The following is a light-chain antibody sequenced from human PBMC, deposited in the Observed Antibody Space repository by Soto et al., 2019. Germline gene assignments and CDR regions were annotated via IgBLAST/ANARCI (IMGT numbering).Light chain of an antibody. J-gene: IGKJ3*01. CDR3: QHYTTYSGT. CDR1: QSISTW. Sequence: DIHMTQSPATLSASVGDRVTITCRASQSISTWLAWYQQKPGKAPKLLIYWASSVESGVPSRFSGSGSGTEFTLTISSLQPDDFATYYCQHYTTYSGTFGPGTKVDL. CDR2: WAS. V-gene: IGKV1-5*03.